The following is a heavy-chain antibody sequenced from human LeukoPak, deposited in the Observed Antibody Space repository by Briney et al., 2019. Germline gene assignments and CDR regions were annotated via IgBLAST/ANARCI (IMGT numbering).Heavy chain of an antibody. CDR2: INHSGST. V-gene: IGHV4-34*01. CDR1: GGSFRGYY. D-gene: IGHD3-10*01. CDR3: ARDRYYYGSGSYGLNWFDP. Sequence: SETLSLTCAVCGGSFRGYYWSWLRQPPGKGREWIGEINHSGSTNYNPSRKSRVTISVDTSKYQFSLNLSSVTAADTAVYYCARDRYYYGSGSYGLNWFDPWGQGTLVTVSS. J-gene: IGHJ5*02.